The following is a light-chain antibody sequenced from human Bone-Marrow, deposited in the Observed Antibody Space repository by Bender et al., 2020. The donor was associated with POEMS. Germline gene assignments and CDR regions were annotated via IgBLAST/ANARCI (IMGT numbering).Light chain of an antibody. CDR1: VLPKKY. Sequence: SYELTQPSSVSVSPGQTARITCSGDVLPKKYARWFQQKPGQAPVLVIYKDSERPSGIPERFSGSSSGTTVTLTISGAQVEDAADYYCYSAADNNVGVFGGETKLTVL. J-gene: IGLJ2*01. CDR3: YSAADNNVGV. CDR2: KDS. V-gene: IGLV3-27*01.